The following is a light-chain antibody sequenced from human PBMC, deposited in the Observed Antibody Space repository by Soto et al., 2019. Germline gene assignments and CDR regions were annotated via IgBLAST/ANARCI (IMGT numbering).Light chain of an antibody. CDR2: RAS. J-gene: IGKJ4*01. Sequence: DIQMTQSSSTLSASVGDRVIITCRASQSISSWLAWYQQKPGKAPKRLIYRASSLESGVPSRFSGSGSGTEFTLTISSLQPDDFATYYCQQYDSFSLTFGGGTKVEIK. CDR3: QQYDSFSLT. V-gene: IGKV1-5*03. CDR1: QSISSW.